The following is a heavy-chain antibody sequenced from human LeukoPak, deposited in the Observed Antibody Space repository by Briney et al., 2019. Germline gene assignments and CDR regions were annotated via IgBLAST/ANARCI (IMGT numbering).Heavy chain of an antibody. CDR2: INPNSGDT. V-gene: IGHV1-2*02. CDR1: GYIFTGYY. CDR3: ARDRDGSRSLFDP. Sequence: GASVKVSSKASGYIFTGYYMYWVRQAPGQGLECMGWINPNSGDTNYAAKFQGRVTMTRDTSISTAYMELSRLRSDDTAVYYCARDRDGSRSLFDPWGQGTLVTVSS. J-gene: IGHJ5*02. D-gene: IGHD2-2*01.